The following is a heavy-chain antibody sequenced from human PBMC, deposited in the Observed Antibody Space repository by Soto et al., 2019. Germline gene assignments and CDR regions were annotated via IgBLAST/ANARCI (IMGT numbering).Heavy chain of an antibody. CDR2: MSISGGGT. Sequence: GSLRLSCAASGFTVSSYAMSWVRQAPGKGLEWVSVMSISGGGTYYADSVKGRFTISRDNSKNTLYLQMNSLRAEDTAVYYCARDRATVATLDYWGQGTLVTVSS. CDR1: GFTVSSYA. V-gene: IGHV3-23*01. J-gene: IGHJ4*02. D-gene: IGHD4-17*01. CDR3: ARDRATVATLDY.